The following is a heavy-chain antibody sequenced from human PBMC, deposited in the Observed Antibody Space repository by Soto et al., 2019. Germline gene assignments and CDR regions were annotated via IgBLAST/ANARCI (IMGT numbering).Heavy chain of an antibody. D-gene: IGHD3-16*01. V-gene: IGHV2-5*02. Sequence: HITLKESGPTLVKPTQTLTLTCIFSGFSFSADGVGVGWIRQPPGKTLAWLALIYWDDDTRYRPSLKSRLTITKDSSKNQVVLTMTNMDPLETATYYCAHAFGGTSWPNDAFDVWGQGTVVTVSS. CDR2: IYWDDDT. J-gene: IGHJ3*01. CDR3: AHAFGGTSWPNDAFDV. CDR1: GFSFSADGVG.